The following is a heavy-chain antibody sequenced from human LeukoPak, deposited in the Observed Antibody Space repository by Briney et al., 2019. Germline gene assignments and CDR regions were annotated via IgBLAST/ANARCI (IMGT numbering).Heavy chain of an antibody. J-gene: IGHJ3*02. CDR2: IYYSGST. D-gene: IGHD2-15*01. CDR3: ARGGIYCSGGSCYFNAFDI. V-gene: IGHV4-30-4*01. Sequence: SETLSLTCTVSGGSISSGDYYWSWIRQPPGKGLEWIGYIYYSGSTYYNPSLKSRVTISVDTPKNQFSLKLSSVTAADTAVYYCARGGIYCSGGSCYFNAFDIWGQGTMVTVSS. CDR1: GGSISSGDYY.